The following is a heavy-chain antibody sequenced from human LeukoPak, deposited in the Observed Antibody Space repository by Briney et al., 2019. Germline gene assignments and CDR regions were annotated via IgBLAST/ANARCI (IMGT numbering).Heavy chain of an antibody. D-gene: IGHD1-14*01. CDR3: ARDLGI. CDR1: GFTFSSYG. J-gene: IGHJ4*02. CDR2: IWYDGSNK. Sequence: GGSLRLSCAASGFTFSSYGMHWVRQAPGKGLEWVAAIWYDGSNKYYADSVKGRFTISRDNSKNTLYLQMNSLRAEDTAVYYCARDLGIWGQGTLVTVSS. V-gene: IGHV3-33*01.